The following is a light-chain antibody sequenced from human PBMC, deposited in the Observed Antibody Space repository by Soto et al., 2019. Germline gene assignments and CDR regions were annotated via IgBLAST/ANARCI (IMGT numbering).Light chain of an antibody. J-gene: IGKJ2*01. CDR2: DAS. CDR1: QSVSSN. V-gene: IGKV3-15*01. Sequence: EIVMTQSPATLSVSPGERATHSCRASQSVSSNLAWYQQKPGQAPRLLIYDASTRATGIPARFSGGGSGTEFTLTVSSLQSEDSAVYYCHQYNTWPPKYTFGQGTKLEIK. CDR3: HQYNTWPPKYT.